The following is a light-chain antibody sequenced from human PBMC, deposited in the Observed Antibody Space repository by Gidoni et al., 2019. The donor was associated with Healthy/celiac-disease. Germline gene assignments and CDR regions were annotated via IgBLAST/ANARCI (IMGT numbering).Light chain of an antibody. CDR3: QQRSNWPLT. V-gene: IGKV3-11*01. CDR2: DAS. Sequence: EIVFTQSPATLSLSPGERATLSCRASQSVSSYLAGYQQKPGQAPRLLIDDASNRATGIPARFSGSGSGTDFTLTISSLEPEDFAVYYCQQRSNWPLTFGGGTKVEIK. CDR1: QSVSSY. J-gene: IGKJ4*01.